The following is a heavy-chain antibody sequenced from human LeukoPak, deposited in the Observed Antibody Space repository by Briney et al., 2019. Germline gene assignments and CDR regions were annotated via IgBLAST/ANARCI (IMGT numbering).Heavy chain of an antibody. V-gene: IGHV4-34*01. J-gene: IGHJ4*02. CDR3: ARGPVDTMIVVVSLDY. CDR1: GGSFSGYY. Sequence: SETLSLTCAVYGGSFSGYYRSWIRQPPGKGLEWIGEINHSGSTNYNPSLKSRVTISVDTSKNQFSLKLSSVTAADTAVYYCARGPVDTMIVVVSLDYWGQGTLVTVSS. D-gene: IGHD3-22*01. CDR2: INHSGST.